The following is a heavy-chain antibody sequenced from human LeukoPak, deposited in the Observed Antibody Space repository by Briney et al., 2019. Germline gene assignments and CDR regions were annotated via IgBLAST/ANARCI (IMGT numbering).Heavy chain of an antibody. CDR1: GYTFTSYG. J-gene: IGHJ4*02. CDR2: ISAYNGNT. CDR3: ARTDGDSVTYHFDY. D-gene: IGHD6-13*01. Sequence: ASVKVSCXASGYTFTSYGISWVRLAPGQGLEWMGWISAYNGNTNYAQKLQGRVTMTTDTSTSTAYMELRSLRSDDTAVYYCARTDGDSVTYHFDYWGQGTLVTVSS. V-gene: IGHV1-18*01.